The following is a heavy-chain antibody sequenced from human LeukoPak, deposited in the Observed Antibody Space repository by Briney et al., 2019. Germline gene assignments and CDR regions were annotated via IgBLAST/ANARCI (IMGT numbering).Heavy chain of an antibody. CDR2: IRPDGSEK. D-gene: IGHD6-19*01. CDR3: ARDVGAHRYCGESSCYGSGWYSDY. Sequence: QPGGSLRLSCAASGFTFSSYLMNWVRQAPGKGLEWVANIRPDGSEKYYVDSVKGRFTISRDNAKNSLYLEMNSLRAEDTAMYYCARDVGAHRYCGESSCYGSGWYSDYWGQGTLVAVSS. J-gene: IGHJ4*02. CDR1: GFTFSSYL. V-gene: IGHV3-7*04.